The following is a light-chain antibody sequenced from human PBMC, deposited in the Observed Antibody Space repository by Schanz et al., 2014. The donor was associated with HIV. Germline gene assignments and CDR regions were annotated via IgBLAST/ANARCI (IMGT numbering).Light chain of an antibody. CDR1: SSDVGSYNL. V-gene: IGLV2-8*01. CDR2: DVD. J-gene: IGLJ3*02. CDR3: ISYAGSNTWV. Sequence: QSVLTQPASVSGSPGQSVTISCTGTSSDVGSYNLVSWYQQHPGKAPKLIIYDVDYRPSGVPDRFSGSKSGNTASLTVSGLQAEDEADYYCISYAGSNTWVFGGGTKLTVL.